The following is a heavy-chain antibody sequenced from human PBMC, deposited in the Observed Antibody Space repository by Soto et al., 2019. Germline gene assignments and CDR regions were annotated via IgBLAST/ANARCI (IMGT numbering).Heavy chain of an antibody. Sequence: WETLSLTCTVSGGSISSYYWSWIRQPPGKGLEWIGYIYYSGSTNYNPSLKSRVTISVDTSKNQFSLKLSSVTAADTAVYYCARAGVGATYYYYYYGMDVWGQGTTVTVSS. CDR2: IYYSGST. D-gene: IGHD1-26*01. J-gene: IGHJ6*02. CDR3: ARAGVGATYYYYYYGMDV. V-gene: IGHV4-59*01. CDR1: GGSISSYY.